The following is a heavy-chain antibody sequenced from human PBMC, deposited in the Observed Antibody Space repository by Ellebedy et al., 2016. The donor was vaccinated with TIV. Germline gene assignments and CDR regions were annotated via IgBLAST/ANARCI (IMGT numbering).Heavy chain of an antibody. CDR1: GLTFSSYG. CDR3: ARVAAVGYFYYMDV. J-gene: IGHJ6*03. V-gene: IGHV3-30*02. CDR2: IGYDGSNK. Sequence: GESLKISXAASGLTFSSYGMHWVRQAPGKGLEWVAFIGYDGSNKYCADSVKGRFSISRDNYHNMLYLQMNSLRVEDTAVYYCARVAAVGYFYYMDVWGKGTTVTVSS. D-gene: IGHD6-19*01.